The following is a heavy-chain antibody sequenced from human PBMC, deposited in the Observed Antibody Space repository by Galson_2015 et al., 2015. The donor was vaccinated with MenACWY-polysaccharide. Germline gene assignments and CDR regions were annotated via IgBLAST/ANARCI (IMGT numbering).Heavy chain of an antibody. CDR1: GDSITSGGYF. D-gene: IGHD3-16*01. CDR2: ISYDGGT. CDR3: ARGGRAASNRNWFDP. J-gene: IGHJ5*02. V-gene: IGHV4-31*03. Sequence: TLSLTCTVSGDSITSGGYFWSWIRQHPGEGLEWIASISYDGGTYYNPSLKSRVTISVDTPKNQFSLKLNSVTAADTAVYYCARGGRAASNRNWFDPWGQGTLVTVSS.